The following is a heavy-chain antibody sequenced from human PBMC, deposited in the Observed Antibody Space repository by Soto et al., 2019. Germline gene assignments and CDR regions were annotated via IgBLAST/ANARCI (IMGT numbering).Heavy chain of an antibody. V-gene: IGHV3-21*01. CDR2: ISTGSGYI. CDR3: ARGGGSSGYWFFDL. D-gene: IGHD3-22*01. Sequence: GGSLRLSCAASEFTLSSYNMNWVRQAPGKGLEWVSSISTGSGYIYYADSVKGRFTISRDNAKNSLYLQMNSLRADDTTVYYCARGGGSSGYWFFDLWGRGTLVTVSS. CDR1: EFTLSSYN. J-gene: IGHJ2*01.